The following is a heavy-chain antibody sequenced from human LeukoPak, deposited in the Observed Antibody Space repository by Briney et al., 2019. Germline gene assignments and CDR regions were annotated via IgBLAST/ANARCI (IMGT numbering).Heavy chain of an antibody. D-gene: IGHD3-10*01. CDR3: ARRTHGSGSYYSGFDY. CDR1: GGSISSYY. CDR2: IYYSGST. V-gene: IGHV4-59*08. J-gene: IGHJ4*02. Sequence: KPSETLSLTCTVSGGSISSYYWSWIRQPPGKGLEWIGYIYYSGSTNYNPSLKSRVTISVDTSKNQFSLKLSSVTAADTAVYYCARRTHGSGSYYSGFDYWGQGTLVTVSS.